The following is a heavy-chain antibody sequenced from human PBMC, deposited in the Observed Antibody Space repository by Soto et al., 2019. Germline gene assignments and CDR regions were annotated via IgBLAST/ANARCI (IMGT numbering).Heavy chain of an antibody. CDR2: IYDSESA. D-gene: IGHD6-6*01. CDR3: ARASSSSAATDY. V-gene: IGHV4-31*03. CDR1: GESISSGGYY. Sequence: QVQLQESGPGLVKPSQTLSLTCNVSGESISSGGYYWSWIRHHPRKGLEWIGYIYDSESAYYNPSLKSRVTISMDTSKNHFAMRLSSVTDADTAVYYCARASSSSAATDYWCQGTLVTVSS. J-gene: IGHJ4*02.